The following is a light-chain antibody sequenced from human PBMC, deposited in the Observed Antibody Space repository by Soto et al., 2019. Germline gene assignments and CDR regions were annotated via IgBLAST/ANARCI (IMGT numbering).Light chain of an antibody. Sequence: EILMTQSPDTLSGSAGERATLSWGASQSVSNKLAWYQQKPGQAPRLLIYGSSTRATGIPARLSGSGSGKEFTLTISSLQSEDFAHYYCQHYNNWPHTITFGQGTRLEIK. CDR2: GSS. J-gene: IGKJ5*01. CDR1: QSVSNK. CDR3: QHYNNWPHTIT. V-gene: IGKV3D-15*01.